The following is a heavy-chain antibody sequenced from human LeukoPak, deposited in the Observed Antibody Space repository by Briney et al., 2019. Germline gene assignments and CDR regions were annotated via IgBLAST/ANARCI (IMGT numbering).Heavy chain of an antibody. CDR3: ARRAVAYYYYYYMDV. Sequence: GASVKVSCKASGYTFTRNGITWVRQAPGQGLEWVGWISCYNGDTRYAQKFQGRVTVTTDTSTSTAYMELTSLRSDDTAVYYCARRAVAYYYYYYMDVWGKGTTVTVSS. J-gene: IGHJ6*03. CDR2: ISCYNGDT. CDR1: GYTFTRNG. V-gene: IGHV1-18*04. D-gene: IGHD6-19*01.